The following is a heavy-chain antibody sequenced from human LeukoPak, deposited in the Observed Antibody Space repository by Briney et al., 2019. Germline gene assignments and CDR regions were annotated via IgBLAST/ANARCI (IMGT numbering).Heavy chain of an antibody. CDR3: AKDGTYDSSGYYYFGY. J-gene: IGHJ4*02. CDR2: ISGSGGST. V-gene: IGHV3-23*01. D-gene: IGHD3-22*01. CDR1: GFTFSSYA. Sequence: GGSLRLSCAASGFTFSSYAMSWVRQAPGKGLEWVSAISGSGGSTYYADSVKGRFTISRDNSKNTLYLQMNSLRAEDTAVYYCAKDGTYDSSGYYYFGYWGQGTLVTVSS.